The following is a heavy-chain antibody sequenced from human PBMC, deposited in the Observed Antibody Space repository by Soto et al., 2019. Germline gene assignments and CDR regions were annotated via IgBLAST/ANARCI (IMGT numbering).Heavy chain of an antibody. CDR2: INHSGST. V-gene: IGHV4-34*01. Sequence: SETLSLTCAVYGGSFSGYYWSWIRQPPGKGLEWIGEINHSGSTNYNPSLKSRVTISVDTSKNQFSLKLSSVTAADTAVYYCARGHYDYIWGSYRLQSYMDVWGKGTTVTVSS. J-gene: IGHJ6*03. CDR1: GGSFSGYY. D-gene: IGHD3-16*02. CDR3: ARGHYDYIWGSYRLQSYMDV.